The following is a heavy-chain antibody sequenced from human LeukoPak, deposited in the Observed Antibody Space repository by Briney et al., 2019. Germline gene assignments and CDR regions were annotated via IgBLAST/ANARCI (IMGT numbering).Heavy chain of an antibody. V-gene: IGHV1-18*01. J-gene: IGHJ3*02. CDR1: GYTFSSYG. D-gene: IGHD2-2*01. CDR3: ARGSTSSAMPLDAFDI. Sequence: ASVKVSCKVSGYTFSSYGISWVRQAPGQGLGWRGWISAYNGNTNYAQKVQGRVTMTTDTSTSTAYMELRSLRSDDTAVYYCARGSTSSAMPLDAFDIWGQGTMVTVSS. CDR2: ISAYNGNT.